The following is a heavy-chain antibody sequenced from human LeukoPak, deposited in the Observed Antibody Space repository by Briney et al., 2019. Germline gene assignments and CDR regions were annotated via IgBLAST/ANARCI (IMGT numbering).Heavy chain of an antibody. CDR2: ISGSAGSR. V-gene: IGHV3-23*01. CDR3: AKGAEPSLIAAAPAYS. D-gene: IGHD6-25*01. J-gene: IGHJ4*02. Sequence: PGGSLRLSCAASGFTFSSYAMSWVRQAPGKGLEWVSGISGSAGSRDYADSVKGRFTISRGNSKNTLYMQMNSLRAEDTAVYYCAKGAEPSLIAAAPAYSWGQGTLVTVSS. CDR1: GFTFSSYA.